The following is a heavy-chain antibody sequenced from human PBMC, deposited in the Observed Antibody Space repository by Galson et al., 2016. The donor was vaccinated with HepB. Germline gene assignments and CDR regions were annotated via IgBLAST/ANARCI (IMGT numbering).Heavy chain of an antibody. CDR1: AFTFSTYG. V-gene: IGHV3-30*18. CDR2: ISYDGSRK. D-gene: IGHD3-10*01. CDR3: AKDPYYYGSGSYYFDY. Sequence: SLRLSCAASAFTFSTYGMHWVRQAPGKGLEWVAVISYDGSRKYYADSVKGRSTISRDNSKNTPYLQMNSLRTEDTAVYYCAKDPYYYGSGSYYFDYWGQGTLVTVSS. J-gene: IGHJ4*02.